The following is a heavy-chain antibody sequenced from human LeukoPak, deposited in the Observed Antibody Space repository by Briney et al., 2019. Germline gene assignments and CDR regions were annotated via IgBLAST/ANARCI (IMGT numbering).Heavy chain of an antibody. CDR1: GGTFSSYA. CDR3: ARVSYSSGWYAGEKNYYYYGMDV. J-gene: IGHJ6*01. Sequence: EASVKVSCKASGGTFSSYAISWVRQAPGQGLEWMGRIIPILGIANYAQKFRGRVTITADKSTSTAYMELSSLRSEDTAVYYCARVSYSSGWYAGEKNYYYYGMDVWGKGPRSPSPQ. CDR2: IIPILGIA. V-gene: IGHV1-69*04. D-gene: IGHD6-19*01.